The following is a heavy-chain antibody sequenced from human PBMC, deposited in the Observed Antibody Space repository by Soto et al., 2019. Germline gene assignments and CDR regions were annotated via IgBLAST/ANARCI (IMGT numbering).Heavy chain of an antibody. J-gene: IGHJ4*02. V-gene: IGHV3-30*18. Sequence: QVQLVESGGGVVQPGRSLRLSCAASGFTFSSYGMHWVRQAPGKGLEWVAVISYDGSNKYYADSVKGRFTIYRDNSKNTLYLQMNSLRAEDTAVYYCAKDSSLAVAGSFDYWGQGTLVTVSS. CDR2: ISYDGSNK. CDR1: GFTFSSYG. D-gene: IGHD6-19*01. CDR3: AKDSSLAVAGSFDY.